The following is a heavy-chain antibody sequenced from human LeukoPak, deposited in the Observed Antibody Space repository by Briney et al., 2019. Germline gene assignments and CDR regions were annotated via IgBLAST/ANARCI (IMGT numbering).Heavy chain of an antibody. V-gene: IGHV1-2*02. CDR3: ARDSVRALGWFDP. CDR2: INPNSGGT. J-gene: IGHJ5*02. D-gene: IGHD3-10*01. CDR1: GYTFTGYY. Sequence: APVKVSCKASGYTFTGYYMHWVRQAPGQGLEWMGWINPNSGGTNYAQKFQGRVTMTRDTSISTAYMELSRLRSDDTAVYYCARDSVRALGWFDPWGQGTLVTVSS.